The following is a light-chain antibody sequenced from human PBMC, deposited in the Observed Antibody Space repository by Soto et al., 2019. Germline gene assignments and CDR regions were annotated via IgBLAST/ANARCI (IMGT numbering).Light chain of an antibody. J-gene: IGKJ1*01. CDR2: DAS. CDR1: QSVSSY. V-gene: IGKV3-11*01. CDR3: QQRSSWPRT. Sequence: EIVLTQSPATLSLSPGERATLSCRASQSVSSYLDWYQQKPGQVPRLVIYDASNRATGIPGRFSGSGSRTDFPLTISSLEPENVGVYYCQQRSSWPRTFGKGTKVEIK.